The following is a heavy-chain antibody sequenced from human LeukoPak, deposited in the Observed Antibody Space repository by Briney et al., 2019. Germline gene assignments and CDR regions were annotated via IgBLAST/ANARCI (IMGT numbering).Heavy chain of an antibody. Sequence: SETLSLTCAVYGGSFSGYYWTWIRQPPGKGLEWIGEINHSGSTYYNPSLKSRVTISVDTSKNQFSLKLSSVTAADTAVYYCARGYSYGYAPYWGQGTLVTVSS. J-gene: IGHJ4*02. D-gene: IGHD5-18*01. V-gene: IGHV4-34*01. CDR3: ARGYSYGYAPY. CDR1: GGSFSGYY. CDR2: INHSGST.